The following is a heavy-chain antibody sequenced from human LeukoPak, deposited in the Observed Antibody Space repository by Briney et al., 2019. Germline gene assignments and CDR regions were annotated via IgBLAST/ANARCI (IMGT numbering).Heavy chain of an antibody. Sequence: PGGSLRLSCTASGFSFNSYSMNWVRQAPGKGLEWVSSISSTSSYIHYADSVKGRFTISRDNARNSLYLQMNSLRVEDMAVYYCARKGNWNYDYWGQGTLVTVSS. J-gene: IGHJ4*02. CDR3: ARKGNWNYDY. CDR1: GFSFNSYS. D-gene: IGHD1-1*01. V-gene: IGHV3-21*01. CDR2: ISSTSSYI.